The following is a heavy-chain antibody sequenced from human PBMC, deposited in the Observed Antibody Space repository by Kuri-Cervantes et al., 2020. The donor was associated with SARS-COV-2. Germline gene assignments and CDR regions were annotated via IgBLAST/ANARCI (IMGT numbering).Heavy chain of an antibody. CDR2: IYTSGST. V-gene: IGHV4-4*07. D-gene: IGHD4-23*01. Sequence: GSLRLSCTVSGGSISSYYWSWIRQPAGKGLEWIGRIYTSGSTNYNPSLKSRVTMSVDTSKNQFSLKLSSVTAADTAVYYCARATVVTGSDAFDIWGQGTMVTVSS. J-gene: IGHJ3*02. CDR1: GGSISSYY. CDR3: ARATVVTGSDAFDI.